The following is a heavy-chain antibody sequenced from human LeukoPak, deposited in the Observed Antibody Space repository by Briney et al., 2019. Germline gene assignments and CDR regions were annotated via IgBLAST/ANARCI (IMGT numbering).Heavy chain of an antibody. CDR3: AKDRRGSSGWYHYYYGMDV. V-gene: IGHV3-30*18. CDR2: ISYDGSNK. D-gene: IGHD6-19*01. J-gene: IGHJ6*02. CDR1: GLTFSSYG. Sequence: GRSLRLSCAASGLTFSSYGMHWVRQAPGKGLEWVAVISYDGSNKYYADSVKGRFTISRDNSKNTLYLQMNSLRAEDTAVYYCAKDRRGSSGWYHYYYGMDVWGQGTTVTVSS.